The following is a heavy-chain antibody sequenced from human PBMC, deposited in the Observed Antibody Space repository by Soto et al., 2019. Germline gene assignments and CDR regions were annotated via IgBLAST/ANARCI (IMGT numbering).Heavy chain of an antibody. Sequence: EVQLVESGGGLVQPGGSLRLSCAASGFTFSSDWMHWVRQAAGKGLVWVSRINMDGSSTNYADSVKGRFTISRDNAKHTLYLQMNSLRADDTAVYYCARGTRGLYGNDYWGQGALVTVSS. CDR3: ARGTRGLYGNDY. D-gene: IGHD4-4*01. CDR2: INMDGSST. J-gene: IGHJ4*02. CDR1: GFTFSSDW. V-gene: IGHV3-74*01.